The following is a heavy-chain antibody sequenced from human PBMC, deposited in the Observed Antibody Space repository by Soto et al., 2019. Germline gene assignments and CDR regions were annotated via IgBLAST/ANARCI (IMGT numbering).Heavy chain of an antibody. D-gene: IGHD6-13*01. CDR2: ISAYNGNT. V-gene: IGHV1-18*01. Sequence: GASVKVSCKASGYTFTSYGISCVRQAPGQGLEWMGWISAYNGNTNYAQKLQGRVTMTTDTSTSTAYMELRSLRSDDTAVYYCARVKTRGAAAGPWANWFDPWGQGTLVTVSS. CDR1: GYTFTSYG. J-gene: IGHJ5*02. CDR3: ARVKTRGAAAGPWANWFDP.